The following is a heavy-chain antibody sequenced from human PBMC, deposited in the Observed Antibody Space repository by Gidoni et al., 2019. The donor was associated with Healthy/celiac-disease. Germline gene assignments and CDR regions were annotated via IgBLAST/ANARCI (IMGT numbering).Heavy chain of an antibody. CDR1: GGSFSGYY. J-gene: IGHJ6*02. V-gene: IGHV4-34*01. CDR2: IHHSGST. D-gene: IGHD3-22*01. Sequence: QVQLQQWGAGLLKPSETLSLTCAVYGGSFSGYYWSWIRQPPGKGMEWIGEIHHSGSTNYNPSLKSRVTISVDTSKNQFSLKLSSVTAADTAVYYCARLKGDYYDSSGQGYYYYGMDVWGQGTTVTVSS. CDR3: ARLKGDYYDSSGQGYYYYGMDV.